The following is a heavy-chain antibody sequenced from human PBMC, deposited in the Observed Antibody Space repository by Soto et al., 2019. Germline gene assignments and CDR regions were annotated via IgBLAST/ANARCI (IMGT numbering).Heavy chain of an antibody. D-gene: IGHD6-19*01. J-gene: IGHJ4*02. CDR2: IYPGDSDT. CDR1: GYSFTSYW. V-gene: IGHV5-51*01. CDR3: ARLPLKEIAVAGLDY. Sequence: GESLKISCKGSGYSFTSYWIGWVRQMPGKGLEWMGIIYPGDSDTRYSPSFQGQATISADKPISTAYLQWSSLKASDTAMYYCARLPLKEIAVAGLDYWGQGTLVTVSS.